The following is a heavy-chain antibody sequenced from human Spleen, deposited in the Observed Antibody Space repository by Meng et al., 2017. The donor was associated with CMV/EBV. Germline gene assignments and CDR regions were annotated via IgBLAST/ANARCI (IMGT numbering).Heavy chain of an antibody. Sequence: SETLSLTCTISGDSIISSSYYWGWIRQPTGKGLEWIGSIYYSGSTYNNPSLKSRVTISVDTSKNQFSLKLSSVTAADTAVYYCARHIAARPDCWGQGTLVTVSS. D-gene: IGHD6-6*01. CDR1: GDSIISSSYY. V-gene: IGHV4-39*01. J-gene: IGHJ4*02. CDR3: ARHIAARPDC. CDR2: IYYSGST.